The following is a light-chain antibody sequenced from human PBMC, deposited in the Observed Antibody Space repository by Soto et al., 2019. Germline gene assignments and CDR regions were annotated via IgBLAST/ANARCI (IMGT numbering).Light chain of an antibody. J-gene: IGKJ3*01. Sequence: EIVLTQSPGTLSLSPGARATLSCRASQSVDSNYLAWYQHKPGQAPRLLIYGASTRATGIPDRFSGSGSGTDFTLTISRLEPEDFAVYYCNPYGLSPPYSFGPGTKVDLK. CDR3: NPYGLSPPYS. V-gene: IGKV3-20*01. CDR1: QSVDSNY. CDR2: GAS.